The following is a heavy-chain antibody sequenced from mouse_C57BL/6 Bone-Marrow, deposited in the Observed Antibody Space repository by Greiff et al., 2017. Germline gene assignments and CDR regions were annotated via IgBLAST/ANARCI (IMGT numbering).Heavy chain of an antibody. J-gene: IGHJ2*01. CDR2: ILPGSGST. CDR1: GYTFPGYW. Sequence: QVQLQQSGAELMKPGASVKLSCKATGYTFPGYWIEWVKPRPGHGLEWIGGILPGSGSTNYNEKFKGKPTFTADTAANTAYMQLSSLTTEDSAIYYCARGKYLLWLRRRRYYFDYWGQGTTLTVSS. CDR3: ARGKYLLWLRRRRYYFDY. D-gene: IGHD2-2*01. V-gene: IGHV1-9*01.